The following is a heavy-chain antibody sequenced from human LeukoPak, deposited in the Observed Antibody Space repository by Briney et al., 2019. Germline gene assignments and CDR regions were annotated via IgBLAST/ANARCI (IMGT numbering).Heavy chain of an antibody. V-gene: IGHV3-21*01. J-gene: IGHJ3*02. CDR2: ISSSSSYI. CDR1: GFTFSSYS. CDR3: ARDRQDAMELAFDI. D-gene: IGHD3-10*01. Sequence: GGSLRLSCAASGFTFSSYSMNWVRQAPGKGLEWVSSISSSSSYIYYADSVKGRFTISRDNAKNSLYLQMNSLRAEDTAVYYCARDRQDAMELAFDIWGQGTMVTVSS.